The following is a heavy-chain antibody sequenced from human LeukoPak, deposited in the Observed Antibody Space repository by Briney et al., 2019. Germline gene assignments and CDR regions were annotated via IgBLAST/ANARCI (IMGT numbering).Heavy chain of an antibody. Sequence: GGSLRLSCAASGFTFSSYAMSWVRQAPGKGLEWVSAISGSGGSTYYADSVKGRFTISRDNSKNTLYLQMNSLRAEDTAVYYCAKDLTLGGSRRPEYFQHWGQGTLVTVSS. CDR3: AKDLTLGGSRRPEYFQH. CDR2: ISGSGGST. CDR1: GFTFSSYA. D-gene: IGHD1-26*01. J-gene: IGHJ1*01. V-gene: IGHV3-23*01.